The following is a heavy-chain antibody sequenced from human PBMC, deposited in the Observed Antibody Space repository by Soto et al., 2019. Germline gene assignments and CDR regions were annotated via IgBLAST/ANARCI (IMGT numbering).Heavy chain of an antibody. D-gene: IGHD1-1*01. Sequence: QVQLQESGPGLVKPSQTLSLTCTVSGGSISSGATGSYWTWIRPLPGKGLEWIGHIYYTGNTYDNPSLKSRPTISIDTSENQFSLRLTSVTAADTAVYFCASGHDAYKVRYWGQGTLVTVSS. CDR2: IYYTGNT. V-gene: IGHV4-31*03. CDR3: ASGHDAYKVRY. J-gene: IGHJ4*02. CDR1: GGSISSGATGSY.